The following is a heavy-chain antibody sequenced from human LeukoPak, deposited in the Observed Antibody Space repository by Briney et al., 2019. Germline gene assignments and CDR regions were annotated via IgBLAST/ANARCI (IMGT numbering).Heavy chain of an antibody. D-gene: IGHD2-15*01. V-gene: IGHV3-33*01. Sequence: GGSLRLSCAASGFTFSNYGMHWVRQAPGKGPEWVAVIWYDGSNKYYGDSVKGRFTISRDNSKNTLYLQMSSLRAEDTAVYYCARGTPLTGYCSGGSCYDYWGQGTLVTVSP. CDR1: GFTFSNYG. CDR3: ARGTPLTGYCSGGSCYDY. CDR2: IWYDGSNK. J-gene: IGHJ4*02.